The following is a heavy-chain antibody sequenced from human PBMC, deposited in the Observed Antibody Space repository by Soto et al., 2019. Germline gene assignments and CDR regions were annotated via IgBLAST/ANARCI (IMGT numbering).Heavy chain of an antibody. CDR2: VSGNGDST. Sequence: GGSLRLSCAASGFTFSSYAMSWVRQAPGKGLEWVSAVSGNGDSTYYADSVEGRFTISRDNSKNTLYLQMTSLRAKDTAVYYCVIGEPRDYYFDYWGQGTLVTVPQ. V-gene: IGHV3-23*01. CDR3: VIGEPRDYYFDY. J-gene: IGHJ4*02. D-gene: IGHD3-10*01. CDR1: GFTFSSYA.